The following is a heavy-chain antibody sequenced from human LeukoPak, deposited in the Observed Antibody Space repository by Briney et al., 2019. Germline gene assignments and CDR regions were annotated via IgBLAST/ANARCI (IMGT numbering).Heavy chain of an antibody. Sequence: SENLSLTCTVSGGSISSDYWSWIRQPPGKGLEWIGYIYYSGSTNYNLSLKSRVTISVDTSKNQFSLKLTSVTAADTAVYYCARDRGVRGITDYWGQGILVTVSS. D-gene: IGHD3-10*01. CDR3: ARDRGVRGITDY. J-gene: IGHJ4*02. CDR1: GGSISSDY. V-gene: IGHV4-59*12. CDR2: IYYSGST.